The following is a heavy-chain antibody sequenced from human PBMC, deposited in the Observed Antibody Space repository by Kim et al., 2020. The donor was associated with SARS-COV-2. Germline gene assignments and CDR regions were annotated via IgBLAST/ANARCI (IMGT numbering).Heavy chain of an antibody. CDR2: ISYDGSNK. Sequence: GGSLRLSCAASGFTFSSYAMHWVRQAPGKGLEWVAVISYDGSNKYYADSVKGRFTISRDNSKNTLYLQMNSLGAEDTAVYYCAREGWELPNDAFDIWGQGTMVTVSS. J-gene: IGHJ3*02. V-gene: IGHV3-30-3*01. CDR1: GFTFSSYA. D-gene: IGHD1-26*01. CDR3: AREGWELPNDAFDI.